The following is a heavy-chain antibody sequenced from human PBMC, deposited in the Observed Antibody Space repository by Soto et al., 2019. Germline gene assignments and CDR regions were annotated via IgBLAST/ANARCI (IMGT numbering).Heavy chain of an antibody. CDR3: ARDGDYGARKYFDT. CDR2: IYYNENT. Sequence: QVQLQESGPGLVKPSQTLSLTCTVSGGSISSGGYYWSWIRQHPGKGLEWIGYIYYNENTYYNPSLRSRVTISVDTSKNQFSLKLSSVTAADTAVYYCARDGDYGARKYFDTWGQGTLVNVSS. D-gene: IGHD4-17*01. CDR1: GGSISSGGYY. V-gene: IGHV4-31*03. J-gene: IGHJ4*02.